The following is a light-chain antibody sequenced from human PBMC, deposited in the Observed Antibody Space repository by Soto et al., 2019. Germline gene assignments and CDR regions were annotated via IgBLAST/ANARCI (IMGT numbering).Light chain of an antibody. J-gene: IGKJ4*01. CDR2: GAS. V-gene: IGKV3-15*01. CDR1: QGVSRK. Sequence: DIVMTQSPATLSVAPGERVTFSCRASQGVSRKLAWYQHKPGQAPRLLISGASTGATGIPARFSGSGSGTDFTLTISSLQSEDCAIYYCQQYHTWPIPFGGGTKVDIK. CDR3: QQYHTWPIP.